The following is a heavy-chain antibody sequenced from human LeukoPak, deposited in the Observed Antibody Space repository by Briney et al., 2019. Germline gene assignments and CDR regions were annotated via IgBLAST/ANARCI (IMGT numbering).Heavy chain of an antibody. V-gene: IGHV4-30-2*01. D-gene: IGHD3-3*01. CDR2: IYHSGST. J-gene: IGHJ4*02. CDR3: ARAPRPHYDFWSGYRYYFDY. Sequence: SETLSLTCAVSGGSISSGGYSWSWIRQPPGKGLEWIGYIYHSGSTNYNPSLKSRVTISVDTSKNQFSLKLSSVTAADTAVYYCARAPRPHYDFWSGYRYYFDYWGQGTLVTVSS. CDR1: GGSISSGGYS.